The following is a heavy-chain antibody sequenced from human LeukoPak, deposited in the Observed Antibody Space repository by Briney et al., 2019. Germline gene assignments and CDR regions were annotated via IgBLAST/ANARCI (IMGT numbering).Heavy chain of an antibody. J-gene: IGHJ5*02. V-gene: IGHV3-23*01. Sequence: QTGGYLRLYCAASGFTFSSYAMSWVRQAPGKGLEWVSAISGSGGSTYYADSVKGGFTISRDNSKNTLYLQMNSLRAEDTAVYYCAKDPTGITMVRGVPGGDPNWFDPWGQGTLVTVSS. CDR1: GFTFSSYA. CDR2: ISGSGGST. CDR3: AKDPTGITMVRGVPGGDPNWFDP. D-gene: IGHD3-10*01.